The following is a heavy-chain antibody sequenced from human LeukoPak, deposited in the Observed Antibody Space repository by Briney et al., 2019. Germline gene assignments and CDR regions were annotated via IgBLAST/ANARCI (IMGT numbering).Heavy chain of an antibody. D-gene: IGHD3-9*01. CDR1: VYRFTSYG. CDR3: ARGGDGDILTGLVFDY. CDR2: ISDYNGNT. Sequence: GASVTVSFKASVYRFTSYGISWVRQAPGQGREWMGWISDYNGNTNYAQKLQGRVTMTKDTSTSTDYMELRSLRSDDTAVYYCARGGDGDILTGLVFDYWGQGTLVTVPS. V-gene: IGHV1-18*01. J-gene: IGHJ4*02.